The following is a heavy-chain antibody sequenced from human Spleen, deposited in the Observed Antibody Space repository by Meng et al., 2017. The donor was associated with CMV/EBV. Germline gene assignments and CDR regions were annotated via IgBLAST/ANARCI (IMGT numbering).Heavy chain of an antibody. CDR3: ARGVGAPGWFDP. J-gene: IGHJ5*02. V-gene: IGHV1-2*02. Sequence: CKASGYIFTGYYIHWVRQAPGQGLEWMGWINPNSGGTNYAHKFQGTITMTRDTSISTAYMELNRLRSNDTALYFCARGVGAPGWFDPWGQGTLVTVSS. D-gene: IGHD1-26*01. CDR2: INPNSGGT. CDR1: GYIFTGYY.